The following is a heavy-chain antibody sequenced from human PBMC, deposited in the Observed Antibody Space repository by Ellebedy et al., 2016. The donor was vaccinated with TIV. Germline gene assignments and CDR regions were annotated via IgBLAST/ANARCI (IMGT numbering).Heavy chain of an antibody. D-gene: IGHD6-13*01. V-gene: IGHV1-2*02. Sequence: AASVTVSCKASGYTFPGYYIHWVRQAPRQGLEWMGRINPNRGGTNYAQKFQGRVTMTRDTSMNTVYMELSRLRSDDAAVYYCARASYNGYRSTRALDYWGQGTLVTVSS. CDR2: INPNRGGT. CDR3: ARASYNGYRSTRALDY. CDR1: GYTFPGYY. J-gene: IGHJ4*02.